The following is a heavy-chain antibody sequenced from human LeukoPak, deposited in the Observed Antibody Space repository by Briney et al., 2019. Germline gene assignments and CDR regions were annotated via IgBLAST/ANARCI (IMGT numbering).Heavy chain of an antibody. Sequence: SETLSLTCTVSGGSISSYYWSWIRQPPGKGLEWIGYIYYSGSTNYKPSLKSRVTISVDTSKNQFSLKLSSVTAADTAVYYCARQTYGGNSPFGYWGQGTLVTVSS. CDR2: IYYSGST. J-gene: IGHJ4*02. CDR3: ARQTYGGNSPFGY. CDR1: GGSISSYY. V-gene: IGHV4-59*08. D-gene: IGHD4-23*01.